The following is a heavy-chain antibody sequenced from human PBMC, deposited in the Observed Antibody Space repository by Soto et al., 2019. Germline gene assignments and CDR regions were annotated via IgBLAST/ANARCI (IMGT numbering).Heavy chain of an antibody. J-gene: IGHJ5*02. CDR1: GGAINSGY. D-gene: IGHD3-10*01. CDR3: ARESAGSGKNNWFDP. Sequence: SETLCLTCNVSGGAINSGYWTCISQPPGKGLEWIGFVYYSGSTKYNPSLKSRVTISVDTSQNQLSLRLSSVTAADTAVYYCARESAGSGKNNWFDPWGQGTLVTVS. CDR2: VYYSGST. V-gene: IGHV4-59*01.